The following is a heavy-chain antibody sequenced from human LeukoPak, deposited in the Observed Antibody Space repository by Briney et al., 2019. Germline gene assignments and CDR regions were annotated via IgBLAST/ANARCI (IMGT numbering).Heavy chain of an antibody. J-gene: IGHJ4*02. D-gene: IGHD1-7*01. Sequence: SETLSLTCAVSGYSISSGYYWGWIRQPPGKGLEWIGSIYHSGSTYYNPSLKSRVTISVDTSKNQFSLKLSSVTAADTAVYYCASTGTTALFGYWGQGTLVTVSS. CDR2: IYHSGST. CDR1: GYSISSGYY. CDR3: ASTGTTALFGY. V-gene: IGHV4-38-2*01.